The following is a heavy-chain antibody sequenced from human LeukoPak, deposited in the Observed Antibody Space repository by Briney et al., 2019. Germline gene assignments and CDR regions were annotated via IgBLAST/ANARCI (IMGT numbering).Heavy chain of an antibody. CDR3: AKDWNWAIDY. CDR1: GFTFSSFA. Sequence: GGSLRLSCAASGFTFSSFAMSWVRQAPGQGLEWVSAISDNSGNTYYADSVKGGFTISRDNSKNTLFLQMNNLRVEDMAVFYCAKDWNWAIDYWGQGTLVTVSS. V-gene: IGHV3-23*01. CDR2: ISDNSGNT. J-gene: IGHJ4*02. D-gene: IGHD1-7*01.